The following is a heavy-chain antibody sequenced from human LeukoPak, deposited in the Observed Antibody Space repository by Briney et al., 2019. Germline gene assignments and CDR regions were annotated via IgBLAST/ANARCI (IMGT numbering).Heavy chain of an antibody. CDR3: AKDLAGSGSYSFHY. Sequence: GGSLRLSCATSGFTLSNYAMNWVRQAPGRGLEWVSATSGSGGSTYYADSVKGRFTISRDNSKNTLYLQMNSLRAEDTAVYYCAKDLAGSGSYSFHYWGQGTLVTVSS. CDR1: GFTLSNYA. V-gene: IGHV3-23*01. J-gene: IGHJ4*02. D-gene: IGHD1-26*01. CDR2: TSGSGGST.